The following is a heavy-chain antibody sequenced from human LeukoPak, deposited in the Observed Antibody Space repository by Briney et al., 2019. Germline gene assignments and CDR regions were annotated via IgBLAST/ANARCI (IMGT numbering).Heavy chain of an antibody. D-gene: IGHD2-2*01. V-gene: IGHV4-59*01. J-gene: IGHJ3*02. CDR3: ARGHVPASDAFDI. CDR1: GGFISSYY. CDR2: IYYSGST. Sequence: SETLSLTCTVSGGFISSYYWSWIRQPPGKGLEWIGYIYYSGSTNYNPSLKSRVTISVDTSKNQFSLKLSSVTAADTAVYYCARGHVPASDAFDIWGQGTMVTVSS.